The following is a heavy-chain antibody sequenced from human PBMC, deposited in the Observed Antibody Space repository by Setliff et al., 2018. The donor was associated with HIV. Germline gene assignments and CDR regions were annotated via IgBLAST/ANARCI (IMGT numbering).Heavy chain of an antibody. V-gene: IGHV3-7*01. Sequence: GGSLRLSCTVSGFTFTDYWMSWARQAPGKGLEWVANIKSYGREKNYADSVKGRFTISRDDASSSLYLQMDNLRAEDTAVYYCARGRFFTYWGQGTPVTVSS. D-gene: IGHD3-3*01. CDR3: ARGRFFTY. CDR1: GFTFTDYW. J-gene: IGHJ4*02. CDR2: IKSYGREK.